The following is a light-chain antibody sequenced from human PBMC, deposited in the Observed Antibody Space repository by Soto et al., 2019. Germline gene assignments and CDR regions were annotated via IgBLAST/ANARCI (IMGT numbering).Light chain of an antibody. J-gene: IGLJ2*01. CDR3: AAWDDSLRVVL. CDR2: EVS. Sequence: QSALTQPASVSGSPGQSITISCTGTSSDVGGYNYVSWYQQHPGKAPKLMIYEVSNRPSGVSNRFSGSKSGNTASLTISGLQAEDEADYYCAAWDDSLRVVLFGGGTQLTVL. V-gene: IGLV2-14*01. CDR1: SSDVGGYNY.